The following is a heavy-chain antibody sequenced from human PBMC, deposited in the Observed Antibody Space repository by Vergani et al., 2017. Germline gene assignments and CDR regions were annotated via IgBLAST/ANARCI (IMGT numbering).Heavy chain of an antibody. Sequence: QVQLQESGPGLVKPSETLSLTCAVSGFSIDNGYYWDCIRQPPAKGLEWIGRIYRTGRTHFNQSFKSRVTISVDTSNNHFSLSLNSLTAAATAVYYCAGRSGIVYDIFSGTQYFLDFWGQGTLVTVSS. J-gene: IGHJ4*02. V-gene: IGHV4-38-2*01. D-gene: IGHD3-9*01. CDR2: IYRTGRT. CDR3: AGRSGIVYDIFSGTQYFLDF. CDR1: GFSIDNGYY.